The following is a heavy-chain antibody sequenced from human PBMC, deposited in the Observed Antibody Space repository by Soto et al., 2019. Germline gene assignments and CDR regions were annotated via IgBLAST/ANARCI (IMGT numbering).Heavy chain of an antibody. V-gene: IGHV5-10-1*01. CDR1: GYSFTSYW. D-gene: IGHD1-26*01. CDR2: IDPSDSYT. CDR3: ASKVGATGAFDI. Sequence: GESLKISCKGSGYSFTSYWISWVRQMPGTGLEWMGRIDPSDSYTNYSPSFQGHVTISADKSINTAYLQWSSLKASDTAMYYCASKVGATGAFDIWGQGTMVTVSS. J-gene: IGHJ3*02.